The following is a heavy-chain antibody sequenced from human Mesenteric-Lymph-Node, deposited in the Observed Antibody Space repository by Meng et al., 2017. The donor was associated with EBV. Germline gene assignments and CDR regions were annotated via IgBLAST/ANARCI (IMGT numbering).Heavy chain of an antibody. V-gene: IGHV4-30-2*01. CDR3: ARLDSSGYYTGWFDP. CDR1: GGSISSGGYS. CDR2: IYHSGST. Sequence: LQRKESGSGLVKPSQTLSLTCAVSGGSISSGGYSWSWIRQPPGKGLEWIGYIYHSGSTYYNPSLKSRVTISVDRSKNQFSLKLSSVTAADTAVYYCARLDSSGYYTGWFDPWGQGTLVTVSS. D-gene: IGHD3-22*01. J-gene: IGHJ5*02.